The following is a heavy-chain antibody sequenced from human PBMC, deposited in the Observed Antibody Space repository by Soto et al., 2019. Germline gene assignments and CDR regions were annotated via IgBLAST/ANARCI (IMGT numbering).Heavy chain of an antibody. J-gene: IGHJ3*02. V-gene: IGHV3-9*01. Sequence: GGSLRLSCAASGFTFDEYSMHWVRQAPGKGLEWVSSISWNSGSIGYADSVKGRFTISRDNAKNSLYLQMNSLRAEDTAFYYCAKGRNSGWKNACDIWGRGTMVTVSS. D-gene: IGHD6-19*01. CDR2: ISWNSGSI. CDR1: GFTFDEYS. CDR3: AKGRNSGWKNACDI.